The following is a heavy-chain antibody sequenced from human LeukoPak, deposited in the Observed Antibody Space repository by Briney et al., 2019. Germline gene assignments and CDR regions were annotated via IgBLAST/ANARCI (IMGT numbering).Heavy chain of an antibody. V-gene: IGHV4-59*08. CDR2: IYYSGST. Sequence: SKTLSLTCTVSGGSISSYYWSWIRQPPGKGLEWIGYIYYSGSTNYNPSLKSRVTVSVDTSKNQFSLKLSSVTAADTAVYYCARLPVVPAAMGVPSYYYGMDVWGQGTTVTVSS. J-gene: IGHJ6*02. CDR3: ARLPVVPAAMGVPSYYYGMDV. CDR1: GGSISSYY. D-gene: IGHD2-2*01.